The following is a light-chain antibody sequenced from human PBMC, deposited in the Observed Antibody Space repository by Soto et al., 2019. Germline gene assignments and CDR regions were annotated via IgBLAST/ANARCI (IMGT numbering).Light chain of an antibody. CDR3: QQYNNWPPYT. J-gene: IGKJ2*01. Sequence: EIVMTQSPATLSVSPGERATLSCRASQSVSSNLAWYQQKPGQAPRLLIYGASTRATGIPARFSGSGSGTEFTLTISSLPSEDFALYYCQQYNNWPPYTLGQGTKLESK. CDR1: QSVSSN. CDR2: GAS. V-gene: IGKV3-15*01.